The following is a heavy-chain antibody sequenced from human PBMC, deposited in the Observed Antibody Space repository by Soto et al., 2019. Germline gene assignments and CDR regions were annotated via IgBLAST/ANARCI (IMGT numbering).Heavy chain of an antibody. J-gene: IGHJ6*02. Sequence: ASVKVSCKASGYTFTSYGISWVRQAPGQGLEWMGWISAYNGNTNYAQKLQGRVTMTTDTSTSTAYMELRSLRSDDTAVYYCARDVVLWFGEFSYGMDVWGQGTTVTAP. V-gene: IGHV1-18*01. CDR3: ARDVVLWFGEFSYGMDV. CDR1: GYTFTSYG. CDR2: ISAYNGNT. D-gene: IGHD3-10*01.